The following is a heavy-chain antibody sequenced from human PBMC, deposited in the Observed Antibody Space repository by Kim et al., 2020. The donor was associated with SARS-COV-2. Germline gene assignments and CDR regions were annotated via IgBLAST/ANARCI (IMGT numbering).Heavy chain of an antibody. J-gene: IGHJ2*01. CDR2: VNHSGAT. CDR3: AGRSVKHWYFDL. Sequence: SETLSLTCTVYGGSFSGYYWSWIRQPLGKGLEWIGEVNHSGATNYSPSLKSRVTVSVDTSKNQLSLTLTSATAADTAVYYCAGRSVKHWYFDLWGRGTLVTVSS. CDR1: GGSFSGYY. V-gene: IGHV4-34*01.